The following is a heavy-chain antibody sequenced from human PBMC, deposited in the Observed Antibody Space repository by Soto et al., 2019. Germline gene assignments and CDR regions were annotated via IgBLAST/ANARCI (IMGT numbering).Heavy chain of an antibody. CDR1: GGTFSSYA. D-gene: IGHD6-13*01. CDR2: IIPIFGTA. V-gene: IGHV1-69*13. Sequence: SVKFSCKGSGGTFSSYAISWVRQAPGQGLEWMGGIIPIFGTANYAQKFQGRVTITADESTSTAYMELSSLRSEDTAVYYCDRIAAAGTIDYWGQGTLVTDS. J-gene: IGHJ4*02. CDR3: DRIAAAGTIDY.